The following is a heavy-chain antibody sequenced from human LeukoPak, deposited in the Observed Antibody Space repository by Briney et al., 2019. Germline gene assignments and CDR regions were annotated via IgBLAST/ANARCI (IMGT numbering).Heavy chain of an antibody. CDR1: GFTFSSYS. J-gene: IGHJ6*02. D-gene: IGHD6-13*01. CDR2: ISSSSSTI. CDR3: ARDLLVGIAAAGHYYYGMDV. Sequence: GGSLRLSCAASGFTFSSYSMNWVRQAPGKGLEWVSYISSSSSTIHYADSVKGRFTISRDNAKNSLYLQMNSLRAEDTAVYYCARDLLVGIAAAGHYYYGMDVWGQGTTVTVSS. V-gene: IGHV3-48*04.